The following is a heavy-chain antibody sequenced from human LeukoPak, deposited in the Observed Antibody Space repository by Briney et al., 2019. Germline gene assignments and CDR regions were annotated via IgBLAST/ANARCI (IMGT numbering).Heavy chain of an antibody. CDR2: ISDSGTTI. CDR1: GFTFSDYY. D-gene: IGHD5-24*01. J-gene: IGHJ4*02. V-gene: IGHV3-11*01. CDR3: ARDRLQLHAGFDY. Sequence: GGSLRLSCAASGFTFSDYYMAWIRRAPGKGLEWLSYISDSGTTIHDADSVKGRFTISRDNVKNSLYLQMNSLRAEDTAVYFCARDRLQLHAGFDYWGQGTVVTVSS.